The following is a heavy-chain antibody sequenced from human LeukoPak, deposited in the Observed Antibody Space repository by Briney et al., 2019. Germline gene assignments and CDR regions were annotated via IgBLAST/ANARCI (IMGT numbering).Heavy chain of an antibody. Sequence: PSETLSLTCTVSGGSISSSSYYWGWIRHPPGKGLGWIGRIYYSGSIYYNPSLKSRVTISVETSKNQFSLKLSSVTAADTAVYYCASQYYDFWSGYPDAFDIWGQGTMVTVSS. J-gene: IGHJ3*02. V-gene: IGHV4-39*01. CDR2: IYYSGSI. CDR1: GGSISSSSYY. D-gene: IGHD3-3*01. CDR3: ASQYYDFWSGYPDAFDI.